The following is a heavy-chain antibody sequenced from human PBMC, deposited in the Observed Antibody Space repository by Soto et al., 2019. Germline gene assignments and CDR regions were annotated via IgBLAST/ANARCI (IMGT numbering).Heavy chain of an antibody. V-gene: IGHV4-34*02. D-gene: IGHD3-10*01. J-gene: IGHJ5*02. CDR2: VCPGGRT. CDR3: ARVNYGQDDAYTTFDT. Sequence: QVRLQQWGAALVRPSETLSLTCAVYGGSFNNYCWSWIRQPPGKGLEWIGEVCPGGRTNYSPTLKREARTAVEGSKNQFTLRLTSVTVAATAVYYWARVNYGQDDAYTTFDTWGQGNLVTVAS. CDR1: GGSFNNYC.